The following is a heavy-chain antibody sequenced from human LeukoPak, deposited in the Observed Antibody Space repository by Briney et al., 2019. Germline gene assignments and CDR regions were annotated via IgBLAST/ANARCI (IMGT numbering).Heavy chain of an antibody. CDR2: IYYSGST. V-gene: IGHV4-39*07. J-gene: IGHJ4*02. D-gene: IGHD2-15*01. CDR1: GGSISSSNYY. CDR3: ARGRSRRGIVVVVAAATRFDY. Sequence: SETASLTCTVSGGSISSSNYYWGWLRQPPGKGLEWIGSIYYSGSTYYNPSLKSRVAISADTSKNQFSLKLTSVTAADTAVYYCARGRSRRGIVVVVAAATRFDYWGQGTLVTVSS.